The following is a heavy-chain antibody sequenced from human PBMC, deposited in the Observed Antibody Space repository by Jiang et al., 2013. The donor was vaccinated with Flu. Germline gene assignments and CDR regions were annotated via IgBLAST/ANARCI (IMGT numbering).Heavy chain of an antibody. D-gene: IGHD2-21*02. J-gene: IGHJ4*02. CDR3: ALIPETYCGGDCYALSLDY. CDR1: GYTFTSYY. Sequence: KASGYTFTSYYMHWVRQAPGQGLEWMGIINPSGGSTSYAQKFQGRVTMTRDTSTSTVYMELSSLRSEDTAVYYCALIPETYCGGDCYALSLDYWGQGTLVTVSS. V-gene: IGHV1-46*03. CDR2: INPSGGST.